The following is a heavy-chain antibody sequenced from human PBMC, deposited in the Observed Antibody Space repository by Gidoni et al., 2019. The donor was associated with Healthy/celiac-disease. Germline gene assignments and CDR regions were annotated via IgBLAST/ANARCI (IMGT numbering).Heavy chain of an antibody. D-gene: IGHD4-17*01. CDR2: INHSGST. CDR1: GGSFSGYY. V-gene: IGHV4-34*01. CDR3: ARVRYGDYDY. Sequence: QVQLQQWGAGLLKPSETLSLTCAVYGGSFSGYYWSWIRQPPGKGLEWIGEINHSGSTNYNPSLESRVTISVDTSKNQFSLKLSSVTAADTAVYYCARVRYGDYDYWGQGTLVTVSS. J-gene: IGHJ4*02.